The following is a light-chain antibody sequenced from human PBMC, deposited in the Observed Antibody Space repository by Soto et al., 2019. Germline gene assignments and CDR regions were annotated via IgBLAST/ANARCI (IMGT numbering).Light chain of an antibody. CDR3: SSYTITTTFPYWV. V-gene: IGLV2-14*01. J-gene: IGLJ3*02. CDR1: SSDIGGYNF. CDR2: EVT. Sequence: QSVLTQPASVSGSPGQSITISCTGTSSDIGGYNFVSWYQQHPGKAPKLMIYEVTNRPSGVSNRFSGSKSGNTASLTISGLQAEDEADYYCSSYTITTTFPYWVFGGGTKLTVL.